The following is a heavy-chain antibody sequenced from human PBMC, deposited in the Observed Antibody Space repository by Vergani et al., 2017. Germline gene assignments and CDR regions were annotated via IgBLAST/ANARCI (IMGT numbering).Heavy chain of an antibody. CDR1: GFTFDDYA. V-gene: IGHV3-9*01. J-gene: IGHJ5*02. Sequence: EVQLVESGGGLVQPGRSLRLSCAASGFTFDDYAMHWVRQAPGKGLEWVSGISWNSGSIGYADSVKGRFTISRDNSKNTLYLQMNSLRAEDTAVYYCARERGGYCSGGSCSLHWFDPWGQGTLVTVSS. CDR2: ISWNSGSI. CDR3: ARERGGYCSGGSCSLHWFDP. D-gene: IGHD2-15*01.